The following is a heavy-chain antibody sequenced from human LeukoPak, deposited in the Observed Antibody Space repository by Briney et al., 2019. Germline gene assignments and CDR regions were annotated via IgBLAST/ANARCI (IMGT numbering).Heavy chain of an antibody. CDR1: GYTFTGYY. D-gene: IGHD3-9*01. CDR2: INPNSGGT. V-gene: IGHV1-2*02. Sequence: ASVKVSCKASGYTFTGYYMHWVRQAPGQGLEWMGWINPNSGGTNYAQKFQGRVTMTRDTSISTAYMELSRLRSDDTAVYYCALADWSEKSFDYWGQGTLVTVSS. J-gene: IGHJ4*02. CDR3: ALADWSEKSFDY.